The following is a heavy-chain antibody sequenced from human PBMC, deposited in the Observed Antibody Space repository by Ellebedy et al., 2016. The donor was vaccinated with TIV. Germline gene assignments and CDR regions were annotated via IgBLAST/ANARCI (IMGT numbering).Heavy chain of an antibody. CDR1: GFSISSHR. CDR3: ARHSGGHGFDI. Sequence: PGGSLRLSCAASGFSISSHRMHWVRQAAGKGLVWVSHISIDGSDTSYAESVKGRIIISRDNAENTLELQMSSLRAEGTALYYCARHSGGHGFDIWGQGTMVTVSP. V-gene: IGHV3-74*01. CDR2: ISIDGSDT. J-gene: IGHJ3*02. D-gene: IGHD2-21*01.